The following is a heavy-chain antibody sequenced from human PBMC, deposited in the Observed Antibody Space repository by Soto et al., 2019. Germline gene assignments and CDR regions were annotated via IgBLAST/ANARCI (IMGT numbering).Heavy chain of an antibody. D-gene: IGHD4-17*01. CDR1: GFTFSSYA. Sequence: GGSLRLSCTASGFTFSSYAMSWVRQAPGKGLEWVSAISGSGGSTYYADSVKGRFTISRDNSKNTLYLQMNGLRAEDTAVYYCAKASTTVTTLGYYYYYMDVWGKGTTVTVSS. J-gene: IGHJ6*03. CDR3: AKASTTVTTLGYYYYYMDV. V-gene: IGHV3-23*01. CDR2: ISGSGGST.